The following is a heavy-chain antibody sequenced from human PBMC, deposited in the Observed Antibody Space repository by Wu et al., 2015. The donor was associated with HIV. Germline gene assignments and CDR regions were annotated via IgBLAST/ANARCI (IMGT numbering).Heavy chain of an antibody. Sequence: QAQLLQFGAEVKKPGSSVKVTCKASGDGFTSYAVSWVRQAPGQGLEWMGGINPLFGTTRHAQKFQDRITITTDEAKTIVYLALDSLRSDDTAVYYCARNTDSVATSLYSLGVWGQGTTVTVSS. CDR3: ARNTDSVATSLYSLGV. V-gene: IGHV1-69*05. D-gene: IGHD6-19*01. CDR1: GDGFTSYA. CDR2: INPLFGTT. J-gene: IGHJ6*02.